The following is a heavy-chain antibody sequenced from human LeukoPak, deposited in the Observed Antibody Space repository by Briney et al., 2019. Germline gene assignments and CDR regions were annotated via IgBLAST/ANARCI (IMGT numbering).Heavy chain of an antibody. CDR2: MTANNDNT. CDR1: GYTVTSYG. Sequence: ASVKVSCKASGYTVTSYGISWVRQAPGQGLEWMGWMTANNDNTYYAQKLQGRVTMTTDTSTSTAYMELRSLRSDDTAVYYCARDLRRGSSSWYVSGGDYWGQGTLVTVSS. D-gene: IGHD6-13*01. J-gene: IGHJ4*02. CDR3: ARDLRRGSSSWYVSGGDY. V-gene: IGHV1-18*01.